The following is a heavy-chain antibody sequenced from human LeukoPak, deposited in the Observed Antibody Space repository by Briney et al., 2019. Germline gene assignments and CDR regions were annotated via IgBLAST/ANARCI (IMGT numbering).Heavy chain of an antibody. CDR2: FHYSGST. Sequence: SETLSLTCTVSGGSISSYYWSWIRQPPGKGLEWIGYFHYSGSTNYNRSLKSRVTISVDTSKNQFSLKLSSVTAADTAVYYCARLGDSSSRLYYFDYWGQGTLVTVSS. V-gene: IGHV4-59*08. CDR3: ARLGDSSSRLYYFDY. J-gene: IGHJ4*02. D-gene: IGHD6-6*01. CDR1: GGSISSYY.